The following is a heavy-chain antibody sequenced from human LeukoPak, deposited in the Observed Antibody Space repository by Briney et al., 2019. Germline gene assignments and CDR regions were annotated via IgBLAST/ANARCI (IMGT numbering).Heavy chain of an antibody. CDR1: GFGFSDSY. D-gene: IGHD5-18*01. CDR3: ARDKGYSYGYDFDY. Sequence: GGSLRLSCVVSGFGFSDSYMTWIRQTPGKGLEWLAYISGSGSDIYYADSVKGRFAISRDNAKNSLYLQMNSLRAEDTAVYYCARDKGYSYGYDFDYWGQGTLVTVSS. CDR2: ISGSGSDI. V-gene: IGHV3-11*04. J-gene: IGHJ4*02.